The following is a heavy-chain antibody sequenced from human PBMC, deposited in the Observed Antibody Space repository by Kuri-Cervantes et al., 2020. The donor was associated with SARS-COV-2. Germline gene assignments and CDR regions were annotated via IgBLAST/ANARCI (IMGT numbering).Heavy chain of an antibody. CDR1: GYTFTGYY. Sequence: ASVKVSCKASGYTFTGYYMHWVRQAPGQGLEWMGWINPNSGGTNYAQKFQGRVTMTRDTSISTAYMELSSLRSEDTAVYYCARGAFGCSSTSCYNRPAPLSPHYYYYMDVWGKGTTVTVSS. CDR2: INPNSGGT. D-gene: IGHD2-2*02. J-gene: IGHJ6*03. CDR3: ARGAFGCSSTSCYNRPAPLSPHYYYYMDV. V-gene: IGHV1-2*02.